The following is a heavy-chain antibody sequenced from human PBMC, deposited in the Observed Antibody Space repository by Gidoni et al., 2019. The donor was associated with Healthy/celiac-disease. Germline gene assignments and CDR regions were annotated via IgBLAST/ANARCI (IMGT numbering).Heavy chain of an antibody. V-gene: IGHV3-15*01. CDR1: GFTFSNAW. CDR2: IKSKTDGGTT. CDR3: TTDSWGSYRYTSPFY. D-gene: IGHD3-16*02. J-gene: IGHJ4*02. Sequence: EVQLVESGGGLVKPGGSLRLSCAASGFTFSNAWMSWVRQAPGKGLEWVGRIKSKTDGGTTDYAAPVKGRFTISRDDSKNTLYLQMNSLKTEDTAVYYCTTDSWGSYRYTSPFYWGQGTLVTVSS.